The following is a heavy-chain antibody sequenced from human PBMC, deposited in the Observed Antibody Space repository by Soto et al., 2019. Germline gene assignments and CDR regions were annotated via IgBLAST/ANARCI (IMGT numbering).Heavy chain of an antibody. CDR1: GGSISSYY. D-gene: IGHD2-21*02. Sequence: SETLSLTCTVSGGSISSYYWSWIRQPPGKGLEWIGYIYYSGSTNYNPSLKSRVTISVETSKNQFSLKLSSVTDAHTAVYYCVRKAGVVVTAFHFDDWGQGTLVTV. CDR3: VRKAGVVVTAFHFDD. V-gene: IGHV4-59*08. CDR2: IYYSGST. J-gene: IGHJ4*02.